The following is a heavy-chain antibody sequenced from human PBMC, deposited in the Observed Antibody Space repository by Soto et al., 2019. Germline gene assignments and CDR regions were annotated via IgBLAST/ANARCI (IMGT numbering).Heavy chain of an antibody. CDR2: IIPILGIA. Sequence: SVKVSCKASGCTFSSYTISWVRQAPGQGLEWMGRIIPILGIANYAQKFQGRVTITADKSTSTAYMELSSLRSEDTAVYYCASQGDYGDYFEYWGQGTLVTVSS. J-gene: IGHJ4*02. CDR3: ASQGDYGDYFEY. D-gene: IGHD4-17*01. V-gene: IGHV1-69*02. CDR1: GCTFSSYT.